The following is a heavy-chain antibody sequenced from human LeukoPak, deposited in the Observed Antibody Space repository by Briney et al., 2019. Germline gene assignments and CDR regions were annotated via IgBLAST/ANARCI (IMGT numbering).Heavy chain of an antibody. CDR1: GFTFSSYS. V-gene: IGHV3-21*01. Sequence: GGSLRLSCAASGFTFSSYSMNWVRQAPGKGLEWVSFISTSSSYIHNADSVKGRFTISRDNAENSLYLQMNSLRAEDTAVYYCARPRSRFADSSGLDYWGQGTLVTVSS. CDR2: ISTSSSYI. D-gene: IGHD3-22*01. CDR3: ARPRSRFADSSGLDY. J-gene: IGHJ4*02.